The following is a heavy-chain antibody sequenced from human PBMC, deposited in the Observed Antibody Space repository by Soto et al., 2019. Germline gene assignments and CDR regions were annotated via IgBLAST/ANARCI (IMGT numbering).Heavy chain of an antibody. Sequence: SETLSLTCTVSGGSIGSYYWSWIRQPPGKGLEWIGYIYYSGGTNYNPSLKSRVTISVDTSKNQFSLKLSSVTAADTAVYYCAGGSGSYSTFDYWGQGTLVTVSS. V-gene: IGHV4-59*01. J-gene: IGHJ4*02. CDR1: GGSIGSYY. D-gene: IGHD3-10*01. CDR2: IYYSGGT. CDR3: AGGSGSYSTFDY.